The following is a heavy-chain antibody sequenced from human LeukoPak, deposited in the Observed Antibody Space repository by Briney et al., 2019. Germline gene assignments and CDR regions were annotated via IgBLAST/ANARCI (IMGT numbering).Heavy chain of an antibody. Sequence: PSETLSLTCAVYGGSFSGYYWSWIRQPPGKGLEWIGEINHSGSTNYNPSLKSRVTISVDTSKNQFSLKLSSVTAADTAVNYCARVSGYSGFDWGQGTLVTVSS. D-gene: IGHD5-12*01. J-gene: IGHJ4*02. CDR1: GGSFSGYY. V-gene: IGHV4-34*01. CDR2: INHSGST. CDR3: ARVSGYSGFD.